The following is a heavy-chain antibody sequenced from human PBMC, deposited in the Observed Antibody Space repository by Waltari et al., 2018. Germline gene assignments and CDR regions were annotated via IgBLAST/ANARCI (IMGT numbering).Heavy chain of an antibody. J-gene: IGHJ4*02. CDR2: INTGNGNT. Sequence: QVQLVQSGAEVKKPGASVKVSCKASGYTFTRYAMHWVRQAPGQRLEWMGWINTGNGNTKYSQKFQGRVTITRDTSASTAYMELSSLRSEDTAVYYCARDRFEYYFDYWGQGTLVTVSS. CDR1: GYTFTRYA. V-gene: IGHV1-3*04. CDR3: ARDRFEYYFDY. D-gene: IGHD3-16*02.